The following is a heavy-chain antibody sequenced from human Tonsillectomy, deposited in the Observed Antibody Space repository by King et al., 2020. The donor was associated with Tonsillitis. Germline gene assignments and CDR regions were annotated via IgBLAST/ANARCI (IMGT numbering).Heavy chain of an antibody. V-gene: IGHV1-69*01. D-gene: IGHD3-3*01. CDR1: RDTFSSYT. CDR2: IIPIFGTA. CDR3: AGTLYDPLSGYYPLGVGSMDV. J-gene: IGHJ6*03. Sequence: QVQLVESGAEVKKPGSSVKVSCKASRDTFSSYTISWVRQAPGQGLEWMGGIIPIFGTANSAQKFQDRVTITADESTSTAYMELSSLRSEDTAVYYCAGTLYDPLSGYYPLGVGSMDVWGKGTTVTVSS.